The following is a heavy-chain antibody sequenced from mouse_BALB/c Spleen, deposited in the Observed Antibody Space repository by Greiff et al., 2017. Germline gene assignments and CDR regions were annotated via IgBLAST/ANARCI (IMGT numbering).Heavy chain of an antibody. D-gene: IGHD1-1*01. CDR2: ISSGGST. CDR1: GFTFSSYA. CDR3: ARGKDYYGSSYWFAY. Sequence: EVQVVESGGGLVKPGGSLKLSCAASGFTFSSYAMSWVRQTPEKRLEWVASISSGGSTYYPDSVKGRFTISRDNARNILYLQMSSLRSEDTAMYYCARGKDYYGSSYWFAYWGQGTLVTVSA. J-gene: IGHJ3*01. V-gene: IGHV5-6-5*01.